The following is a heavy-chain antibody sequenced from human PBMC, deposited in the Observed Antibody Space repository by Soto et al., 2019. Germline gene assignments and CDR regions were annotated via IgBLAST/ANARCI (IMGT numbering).Heavy chain of an antibody. CDR3: ARDPPSDAFDI. Sequence: GGSLRLSCAASGFTFSSYSMNWVRQAPGKGLEWVSSISSSSSYIYYADSVKGRFTISRDNAKNSLYLQMNSLRAEDTAVYYCARDPPSDAFDIWGQGTMVTVSS. CDR1: GFTFSSYS. J-gene: IGHJ3*02. CDR2: ISSSSSYI. V-gene: IGHV3-21*01.